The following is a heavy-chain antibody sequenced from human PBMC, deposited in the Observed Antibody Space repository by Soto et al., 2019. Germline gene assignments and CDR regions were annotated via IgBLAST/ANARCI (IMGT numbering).Heavy chain of an antibody. CDR2: IKPDGGEQ. D-gene: IGHD5-18*01. CDR1: GFTFGNYW. CDR3: ARGHSKSCDF. Sequence: EVQLVESGGGLVQPGGSLRLSCEASGFTFGNYWMNWVRQTPGKGLEWVANIKPDGGEQVYVDSVQGRFTISRDNAKDSLYLQMSSLRGDDTAVYYSARGHSKSCDFWGQGTLVTVSS. V-gene: IGHV3-7*04. J-gene: IGHJ4*02.